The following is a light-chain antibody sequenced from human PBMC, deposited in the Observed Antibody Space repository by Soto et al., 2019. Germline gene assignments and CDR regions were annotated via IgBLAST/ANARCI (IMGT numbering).Light chain of an antibody. Sequence: EIVLTQSPATLSLSPGERATLSCRANQGVSWYLAWYQQKPGQAPRLLIYDASNRATGIPARFSGSGSGTDFTLTISSLEPEDFAVYYCQQRSNWPYTFGQGTKLEIK. J-gene: IGKJ2*01. CDR1: QGVSWY. CDR3: QQRSNWPYT. CDR2: DAS. V-gene: IGKV3-11*01.